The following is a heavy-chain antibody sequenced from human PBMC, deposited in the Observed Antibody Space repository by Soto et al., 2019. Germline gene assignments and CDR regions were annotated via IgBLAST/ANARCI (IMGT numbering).Heavy chain of an antibody. CDR1: GFTFSSYA. D-gene: IGHD3-3*01. CDR3: ARDSGAAYYDFWSGYDYGMDV. V-gene: IGHV3-23*01. Sequence: EVQLLESGGGLVQPGGSLRLSCAASGFTFSSYAMSWVRQAPGKGLEWVSAISGSGGSTYYADSVKGRFTISRDNSKNTLYLQMNSLRAEDTAVYYCARDSGAAYYDFWSGYDYGMDVWGQGTTVTVSS. CDR2: ISGSGGST. J-gene: IGHJ6*02.